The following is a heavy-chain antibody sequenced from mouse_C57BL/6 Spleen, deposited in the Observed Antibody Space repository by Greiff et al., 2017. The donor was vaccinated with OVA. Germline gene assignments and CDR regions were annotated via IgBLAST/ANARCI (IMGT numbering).Heavy chain of an antibody. Sequence: EVQLQQSGPELVKPGASVKISCKASGYTFTDYYMNWVKQSHGKSLEWIGDINPNNGGTSYNQKFKGKATLTVDKSSSTAYMELRSLTSVDSAVYYCARDYGSPFAYWGQGTLVTVSA. CDR2: INPNNGGT. J-gene: IGHJ3*01. CDR1: GYTFTDYY. D-gene: IGHD1-1*01. V-gene: IGHV1-26*01. CDR3: ARDYGSPFAY.